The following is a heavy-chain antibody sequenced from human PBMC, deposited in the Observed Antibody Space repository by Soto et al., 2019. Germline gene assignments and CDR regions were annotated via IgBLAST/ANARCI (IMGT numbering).Heavy chain of an antibody. V-gene: IGHV4-59*01. D-gene: IGHD2-15*01. J-gene: IGHJ5*02. CDR2: IYYSGST. Sequence: PSETLSLTCTVSGGSISSYYWSWIRQPPGKGLEWIGYIYYSGSTNYNPSLKSRVTISVDTSKNQFSLKLSSVTAADTAVYYCARDRYGSGNWFDPWGQGTLVTVSS. CDR1: GGSISSYY. CDR3: ARDRYGSGNWFDP.